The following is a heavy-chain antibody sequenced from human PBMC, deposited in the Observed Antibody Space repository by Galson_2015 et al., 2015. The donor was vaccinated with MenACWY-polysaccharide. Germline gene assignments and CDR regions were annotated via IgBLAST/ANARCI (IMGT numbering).Heavy chain of an antibody. D-gene: IGHD2-2*01. J-gene: IGHJ4*02. V-gene: IGHV4-39*07. Sequence: SETLSLTCIVSGDSISRSSHYWGWVRQPPGKGLEWIGTVSYSGSAYYNASLKSRVTISVDTSKNQFSLKLSSVTAADTAIYYCARAGRTDIVVVGYGWGFDYWGQGALVTVSS. CDR1: GDSISRSSHY. CDR2: VSYSGSA. CDR3: ARAGRTDIVVVGYGWGFDY.